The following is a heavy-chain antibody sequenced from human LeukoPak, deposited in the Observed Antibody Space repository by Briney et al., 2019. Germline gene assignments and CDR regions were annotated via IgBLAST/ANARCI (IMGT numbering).Heavy chain of an antibody. CDR1: GFTFSSYG. D-gene: IGHD4-17*01. CDR3: ARGHYGDYVLDY. CDR2: IWYDGSNK. J-gene: IGHJ4*02. V-gene: IGHV3-33*01. Sequence: GRSLRLSCAASGFTFSSYGMHWVRQAPGKGLEWVEVIWYDGSNKYYADSVKGRFTISRDNSKNTLYLQMNSLRAEDTAVYYCARGHYGDYVLDYWGQGTLVTVSS.